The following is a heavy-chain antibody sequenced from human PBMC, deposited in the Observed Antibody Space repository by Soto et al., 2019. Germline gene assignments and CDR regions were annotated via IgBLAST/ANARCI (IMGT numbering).Heavy chain of an antibody. CDR1: GYTFTSYG. D-gene: IGHD3-10*01. CDR2: ISAYNGNT. J-gene: IGHJ4*02. CDR3: AREHRTTMVRGVIITWFDY. V-gene: IGHV1-18*01. Sequence: QVQLVQSGAEVKKPGASVKVSCKASGYTFTSYGISWVRQAPGQGLEWMGWISAYNGNTNYAQKLQGRVTMTTDTSTSTAYMELRSLRSDDTAVYYCAREHRTTMVRGVIITWFDYWGQGTLVTVSS.